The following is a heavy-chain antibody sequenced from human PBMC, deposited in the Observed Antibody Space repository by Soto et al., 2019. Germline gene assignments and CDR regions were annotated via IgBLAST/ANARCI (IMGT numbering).Heavy chain of an antibody. CDR1: GDSVSSNSAA. Sequence: KQSQTLSLTCAISGDSVSSNSAAWTWIRQSPSRGLEWLGRTYYRSKWYNDYAVSVKSRITINPDTSKNQFSLQLNSVTPEDTAVYYCARGDMGSSWYVGLRGGFDYWGQGTLVTVSS. V-gene: IGHV6-1*01. CDR3: ARGDMGSSWYVGLRGGFDY. D-gene: IGHD6-13*01. J-gene: IGHJ4*02. CDR2: TYYRSKWYN.